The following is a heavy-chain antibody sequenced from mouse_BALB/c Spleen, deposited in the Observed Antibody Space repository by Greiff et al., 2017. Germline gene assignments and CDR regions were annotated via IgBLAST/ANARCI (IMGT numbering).Heavy chain of an antibody. CDR2: ISSGSSTI. CDR3: ARSGVTTRYYAMDY. Sequence: DVKLVESGGGLVQPGGSRKLSCAASGFTFSSFGMHWVRQAPEKGLEWVAYISSGSSTIYYADTVKGRFTISRDNPKNTLFLQMTSLRSEDTAMYYCARSGVTTRYYAMDYWGQGTSVTVSS. CDR1: GFTFSSFG. V-gene: IGHV5-17*02. D-gene: IGHD2-12*01. J-gene: IGHJ4*01.